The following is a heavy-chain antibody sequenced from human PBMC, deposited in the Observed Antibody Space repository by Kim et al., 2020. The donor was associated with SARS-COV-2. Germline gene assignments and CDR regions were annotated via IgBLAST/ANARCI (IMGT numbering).Heavy chain of an antibody. CDR1: GFTFSSYC. J-gene: IGHJ6*02. V-gene: IGHV3-33*05. D-gene: IGHD2-21*01. Sequence: GGSLRLSCAASGFTFSSYCMHWVRQAPGKGLEWVAVISYDGSNKYYPDSVKGRFTISRDNSKTTLYLQMNSLRAEDTAVYYCARDREASRNYYYYGMDVWGQGTTVTVSS. CDR2: ISYDGSNK. CDR3: ARDREASRNYYYYGMDV.